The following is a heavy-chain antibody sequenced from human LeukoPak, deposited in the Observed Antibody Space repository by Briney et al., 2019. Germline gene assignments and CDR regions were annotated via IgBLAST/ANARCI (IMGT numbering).Heavy chain of an antibody. D-gene: IGHD3-3*01. J-gene: IGHJ4*02. CDR1: GFTLSSYG. CDR3: AKSDDFWSGYLSGY. CDR2: IWYDGSNK. Sequence: GGSLRLSCVASGFTLSSYGMHWVRQAPGKGLEWVAVIWYDGSNKYYADSVKGRFTISRDNSKNTLYLQMNSLRAEDTAVYYCAKSDDFWSGYLSGYWGQGTLVTVSS. V-gene: IGHV3-33*06.